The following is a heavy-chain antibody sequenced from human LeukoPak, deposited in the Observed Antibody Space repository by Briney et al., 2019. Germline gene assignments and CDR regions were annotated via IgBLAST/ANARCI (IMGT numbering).Heavy chain of an antibody. CDR2: IYTSGAT. CDR1: GASIRHTNYY. J-gene: IGHJ4*02. V-gene: IGHV4-39*07. Sequence: SETLSLTCTVSGASIRHTNYYWGWIRQPPGKGPDWIGNIYTSGATRYKPSLMSRVTISLDTSKNEFSLKLSSVTAADTAVYYCARLWFGEKAFDYWGQGTLVTVSS. CDR3: ARLWFGEKAFDY. D-gene: IGHD3-10*01.